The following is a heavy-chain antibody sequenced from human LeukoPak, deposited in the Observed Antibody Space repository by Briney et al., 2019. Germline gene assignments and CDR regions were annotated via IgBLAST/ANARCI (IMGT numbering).Heavy chain of an antibody. CDR2: IIAIFGTA. J-gene: IGHJ6*02. Sequence: SVKVSCKASGGTFSSYAISWVRQAPGQGGERMGGIIAIFGTANYTQKFQGRVTITADESTSTAYMELSSLRSEDTAVYYCARIMVRGVIDYYYGMDVWGQGTTVTVSS. V-gene: IGHV1-69*13. D-gene: IGHD3-10*01. CDR3: ARIMVRGVIDYYYGMDV. CDR1: GGTFSSYA.